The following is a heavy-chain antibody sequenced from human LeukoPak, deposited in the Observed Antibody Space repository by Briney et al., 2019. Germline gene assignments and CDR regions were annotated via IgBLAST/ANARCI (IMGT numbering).Heavy chain of an antibody. V-gene: IGHV3-23*01. J-gene: IGHJ6*02. CDR1: GFTFSSYA. CDR3: ARDFPLTVGIRGMDV. CDR2: ISGSGGST. D-gene: IGHD1-14*01. Sequence: GGSLRLSCAASGFTFSSYAMSWVRQAPGKGLEWVSAISGSGGSTYYADSVKGRFTISRDNSKNTVYLQMNSLRVDDTAVYYCARDFPLTVGIRGMDVWGQGTTVTVAS.